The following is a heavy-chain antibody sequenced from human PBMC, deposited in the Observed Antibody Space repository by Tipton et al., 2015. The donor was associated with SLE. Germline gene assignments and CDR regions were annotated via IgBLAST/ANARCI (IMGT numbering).Heavy chain of an antibody. V-gene: IGHV4-61*01. CDR2: IYYSGST. J-gene: IGHJ4*02. D-gene: IGHD4-17*01. CDR1: GGSVSSGSYY. CDR3: ARGRESTVTTWVSF. Sequence: LRLSCTVSGGSVSSGSYYWSWIRQPPGKGLEWIGYIYYSGSTKYNPSLKSRVTISVDTSKNQFSLKLSSVTAADTAVYYCARGRESTVTTWVSFWGQGTLVTVSS.